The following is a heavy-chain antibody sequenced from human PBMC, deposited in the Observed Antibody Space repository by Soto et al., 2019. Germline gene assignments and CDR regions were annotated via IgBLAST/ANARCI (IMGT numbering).Heavy chain of an antibody. CDR3: AKMVHGGYVSYFDS. CDR2: TSVSGDTT. Sequence: PGGSLRLSCEASGFTFTSYAMVWVRQAPGKGLEWVSATSVSGDTTYYADSVKGRFTISRDNSEKRLYLQMNSLRAEDTAVYYCAKMVHGGYVSYFDSWGQGTLVTVSS. J-gene: IGHJ4*02. V-gene: IGHV3-23*01. CDR1: GFTFTSYA. D-gene: IGHD5-12*01.